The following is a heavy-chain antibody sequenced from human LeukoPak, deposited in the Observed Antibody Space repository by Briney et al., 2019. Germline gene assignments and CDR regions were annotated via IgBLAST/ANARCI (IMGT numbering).Heavy chain of an antibody. V-gene: IGHV3-21*01. D-gene: IGHD2-21*02. Sequence: PGGSLRLSCAASGFTFSSYSMNWVRQAPGKGLEWVSSISSSSSYIYYADSVKRRFTIPRDNAKNSLYLQMNSLRAEDTAVYYCARAAYCGGDCFFDYWGQGTLVTVSS. CDR2: ISSSSSYI. CDR1: GFTFSSYS. CDR3: ARAAYCGGDCFFDY. J-gene: IGHJ4*02.